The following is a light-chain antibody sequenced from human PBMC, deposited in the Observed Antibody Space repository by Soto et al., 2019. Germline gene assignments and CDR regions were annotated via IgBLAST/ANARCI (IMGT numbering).Light chain of an antibody. J-gene: IGKJ4*01. CDR3: KKRSNWPLS. CDR1: QSVNLN. Sequence: EIVMPQSPATLSVSPGARVTLSRRASQSVNLNLAWYQQNPGQANRLLIYDAATRATGIPARFSGSGSGTDFSLTITSLQSDEFAVYYCKKRSNWPLSVGGGTKVDIK. CDR2: DAA. V-gene: IGKV3-15*01.